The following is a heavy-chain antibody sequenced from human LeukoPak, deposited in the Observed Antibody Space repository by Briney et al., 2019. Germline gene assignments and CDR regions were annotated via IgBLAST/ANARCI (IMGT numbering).Heavy chain of an antibody. Sequence: PGGSLRLSCAASGFTFSRYTLFWVRQAPGRGLEWVATISFDGINNYVADSLRGRFTISRDNSKNSLFLQVNNLRAEDTAVYYCARAIVGAIIQYYFDYWGQGTLVTVSS. V-gene: IGHV3-30-3*01. CDR1: GFTFSRYT. J-gene: IGHJ4*02. D-gene: IGHD1-26*01. CDR3: ARAIVGAIIQYYFDY. CDR2: ISFDGINN.